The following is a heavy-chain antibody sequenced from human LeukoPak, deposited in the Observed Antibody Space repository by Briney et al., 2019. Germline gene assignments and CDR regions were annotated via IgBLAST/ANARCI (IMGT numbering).Heavy chain of an antibody. D-gene: IGHD2-2*02. V-gene: IGHV1-2*02. CDR2: INPNSGGT. CDR1: GYTFTGYY. J-gene: IGHJ5*02. Sequence: ASVTVSCKASGYTFTGYYMHWVRQAPGQGLEWMGWINPNSGGTNYAQKFQGRVTMTRDTSISTAYMELSRLRSDDTAVYYCAREDIVVVPAAINADNWFDPWGQGTLVTVSS. CDR3: AREDIVVVPAAINADNWFDP.